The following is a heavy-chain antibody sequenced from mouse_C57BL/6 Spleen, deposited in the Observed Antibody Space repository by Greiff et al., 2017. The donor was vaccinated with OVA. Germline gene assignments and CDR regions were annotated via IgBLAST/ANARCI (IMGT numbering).Heavy chain of an antibody. J-gene: IGHJ3*01. V-gene: IGHV1-82*01. CDR1: GYAFSSSW. D-gene: IGHD4-1*01. CDR2: IYPGDGDT. CDR3: AISVWEGFAY. Sequence: QVQLQQSGPELVKPGASVKISCKASGYAFSSSWMNWVKPRPGKGLEWIGRIYPGDGDTNYNGKFKGKATLTADKSSSTAYMQLICLTSEVSAVYFCAISVWEGFAYWGQGTLVTVSA.